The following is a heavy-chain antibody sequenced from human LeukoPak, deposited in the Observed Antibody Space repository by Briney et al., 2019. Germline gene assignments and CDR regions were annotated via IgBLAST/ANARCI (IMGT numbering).Heavy chain of an antibody. CDR3: ARSAGSSGVQFDY. J-gene: IGHJ4*02. CDR1: GGSISSYY. CDR2: IYCSGST. D-gene: IGHD6-6*01. Sequence: SETFSLTCSVYGGSISSYYGSWIRQPPGKGLEWIRYIYCSGSTNYNLSLKSRVTISVDTSKTQFSLKLSSVTAADTAVYYCARSAGSSGVQFDYWGQGNLVTVSS. V-gene: IGHV4-59*08.